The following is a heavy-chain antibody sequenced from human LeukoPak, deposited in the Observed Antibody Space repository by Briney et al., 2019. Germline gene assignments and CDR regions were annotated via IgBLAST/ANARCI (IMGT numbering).Heavy chain of an antibody. D-gene: IGHD6-13*01. V-gene: IGHV3-21*01. J-gene: IGHJ4*02. CDR1: GFTFSSYS. Sequence: SCAASGFTFSSYSMNWVRQAPGKGLEWVSSISSSSSYMYYADSVKGRFTISRDNAKNSLYMQVNSLRAEDTAVYYCARGGYSSSWYHDSWGQGTLVTVSS. CDR3: ARGGYSSSWYHDS. CDR2: ISSSSSYM.